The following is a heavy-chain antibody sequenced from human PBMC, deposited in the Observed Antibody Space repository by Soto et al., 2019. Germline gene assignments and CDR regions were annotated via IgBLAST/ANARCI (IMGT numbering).Heavy chain of an antibody. J-gene: IGHJ4*02. D-gene: IGHD3-22*01. Sequence: SETLSLTCTVSGGSISSSSYYWGWIRQPPGKGLEWIGSIYYSGSTYYNPSLKSRVTISVDTSKNQFSLKLSSVTAADTAVYYCESPNSAYYYDSRGSFDYWGQGTLVTVSS. CDR3: ESPNSAYYYDSRGSFDY. V-gene: IGHV4-39*01. CDR2: IYYSGST. CDR1: GGSISSSSYY.